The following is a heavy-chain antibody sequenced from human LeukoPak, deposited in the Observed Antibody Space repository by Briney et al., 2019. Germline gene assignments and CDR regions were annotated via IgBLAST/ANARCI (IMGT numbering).Heavy chain of an antibody. CDR2: IWYDGSNK. D-gene: IGHD4-23*01. Sequence: GGSLRLSCAASGFTFSSYGMHWVRQAPGKGLEWVAVIWYDGSNKYYADSVKGRFTISRDNSKNTLYLQMDSLRAEDTAVYYCAREVSTVVTQAVAYYFDYWGQGTLVTVSS. V-gene: IGHV3-33*01. CDR3: AREVSTVVTQAVAYYFDY. J-gene: IGHJ4*02. CDR1: GFTFSSYG.